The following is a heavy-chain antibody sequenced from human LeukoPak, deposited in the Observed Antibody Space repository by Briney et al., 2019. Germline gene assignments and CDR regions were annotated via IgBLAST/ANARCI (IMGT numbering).Heavy chain of an antibody. CDR3: ARYVPVNYGSGSYFRD. J-gene: IGHJ4*02. CDR1: GFTFSSYE. CDR2: ISSSGSTI. D-gene: IGHD3-10*01. Sequence: PGGSLRLSCAASGFTFSSYEMNWVRQAPGKGLEWVSYISSSGSTIYYADSVKGRFTISRDNAKNSLYLQMNSLRAEDTAVYYCARYVPVNYGSGSYFRDWGQGTLVTVSS. V-gene: IGHV3-48*03.